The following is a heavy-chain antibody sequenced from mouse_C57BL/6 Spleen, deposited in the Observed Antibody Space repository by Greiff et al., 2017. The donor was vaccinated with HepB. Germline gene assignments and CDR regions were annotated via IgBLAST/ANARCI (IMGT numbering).Heavy chain of an antibody. CDR2: IYPGDGDT. V-gene: IGHV1-82*01. J-gene: IGHJ4*01. D-gene: IGHD4-1*01. CDR3: AELGGGYAMDY. Sequence: VQLQQSGPELVKPGASVKISCKASGYAFSSSWMNWVKQRPGKGLEWIGRIYPGDGDTNYNGKFKGKATLTADKSSSTAYMQLSSLTSEDSAVYLCAELGGGYAMDYWGQGTSVTVSS. CDR1: GYAFSSSW.